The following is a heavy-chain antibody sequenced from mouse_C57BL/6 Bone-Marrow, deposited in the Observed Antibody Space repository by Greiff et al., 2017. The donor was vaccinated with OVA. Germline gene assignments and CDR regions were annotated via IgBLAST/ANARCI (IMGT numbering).Heavy chain of an antibody. CDR3: AKDSAGDDYDMDY. CDR2: IDPSDSYT. CDR1: GYTFTSYW. V-gene: IGHV1-69*01. J-gene: IGHJ4*01. D-gene: IGHD3-2*02. Sequence: VQLQQPGAELVMPGASVKLSCKASGYTFTSYWMHWVKQRPGQGLEWIGEIDPSDSYTNYTQKFKGKSTLTVDKSSSTAYMQLSSLTSEDTAVYYCAKDSAGDDYDMDYWGQGTAVTVS.